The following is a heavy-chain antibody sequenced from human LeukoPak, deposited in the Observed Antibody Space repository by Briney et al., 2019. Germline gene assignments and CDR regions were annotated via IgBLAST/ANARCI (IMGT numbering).Heavy chain of an antibody. CDR3: SRAGIAAAGPNYYYYMDV. V-gene: IGHV3-21*04. Sequence: GGSLRLSCAASGFTFSTYIMNWVRQTPGKGLEWVSSIGTSTSYIYYADSVKGRFTISRDNAKNSLYLEMNSLRAEDTALYYCSRAGIAAAGPNYYYYMDVWGKGTTVTVSS. CDR2: IGTSTSYI. CDR1: GFTFSTYI. J-gene: IGHJ6*03. D-gene: IGHD6-13*01.